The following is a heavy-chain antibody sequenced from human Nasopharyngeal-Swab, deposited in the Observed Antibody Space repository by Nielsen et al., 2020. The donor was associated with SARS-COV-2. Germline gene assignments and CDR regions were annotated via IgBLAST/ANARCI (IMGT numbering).Heavy chain of an antibody. CDR2: MYLRDSDT. V-gene: IGHV5-51*01. Sequence: GESLKISCKGSGYSFSSYWIDWVRQMPGKGLEWMGIMYLRDSDTRYSPSFQGQVTISADKSISTAYLQWSSLKASDTAMYYCARQAYCGGDCFTYYYYYYMDVWGKGTTVTVSS. D-gene: IGHD2-21*01. CDR1: GYSFSSYW. J-gene: IGHJ6*03. CDR3: ARQAYCGGDCFTYYYYYYMDV.